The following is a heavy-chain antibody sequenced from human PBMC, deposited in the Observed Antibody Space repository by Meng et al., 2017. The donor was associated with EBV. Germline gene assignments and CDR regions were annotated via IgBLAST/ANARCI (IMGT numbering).Heavy chain of an antibody. CDR3: ARPFPSWQSPRLDPFGA. CDR2: VHYTGST. D-gene: IGHD6-19*01. Sequence: QLQLRETVPGQVKPSXXXXPXSXVSXDSISSFYYWGWIRQPPGRGLEWIGSVHYTGSTYYSPSLKSRVTVSVDTSKNQFSLRLTSVTAADTAVYYCARPFPSWQSPRLDPFGAWGQGTLGTVSS. CDR1: XDSISSFYY. V-gene: IGHV4-39*01. J-gene: IGHJ5*02.